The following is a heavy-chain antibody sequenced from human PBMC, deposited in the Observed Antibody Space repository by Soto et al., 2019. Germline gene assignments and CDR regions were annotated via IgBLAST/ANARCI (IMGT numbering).Heavy chain of an antibody. Sequence: QVQLVQSGAEVKKPGSSVKVSCTASGGSLSNYGISWVRQAPGQGLEWMGAIIPVFGTPNYAQNFQDRVTITADESTTTVYMEVRSLTSEDTAVYYCARGDATKIVVTTYYAMDVWGQGTTVTVSS. J-gene: IGHJ6*02. CDR1: GGSLSNYG. D-gene: IGHD3-22*01. CDR3: ARGDATKIVVTTYYAMDV. CDR2: IIPVFGTP. V-gene: IGHV1-69*12.